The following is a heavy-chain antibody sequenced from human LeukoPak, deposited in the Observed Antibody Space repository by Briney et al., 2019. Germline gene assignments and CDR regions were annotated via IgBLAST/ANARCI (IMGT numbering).Heavy chain of an antibody. V-gene: IGHV1-69*06. J-gene: IGHJ4*02. Sequence: GASVKVSCKASGGTFSSYAISWVRQAPGQGLEWMGGIIPIFGTANYAQKFQGRVTITADKSTSTAYMELSSLRSEDTAVYYCARDSYYDSSGLFDYWGQGTLVTVSS. CDR2: IIPIFGTA. CDR1: GGTFSSYA. CDR3: ARDSYYDSSGLFDY. D-gene: IGHD3-22*01.